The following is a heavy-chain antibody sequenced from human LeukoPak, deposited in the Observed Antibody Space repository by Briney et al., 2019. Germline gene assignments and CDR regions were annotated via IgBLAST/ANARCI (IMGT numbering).Heavy chain of an antibody. D-gene: IGHD3-10*01. CDR2: INPNSGGT. CDR1: GYTFTGYY. V-gene: IGHV1-2*02. CDR3: AKAPGPMVRGALDY. Sequence: ASVKVSCKASGYTFTGYYMHWVRQAPGQGLEWMGWINPNSGGTNYAQKFQGRVTMTRDTSISTAYMELSRLRSDDTAVYYCAKAPGPMVRGALDYWGQGTLVTVSS. J-gene: IGHJ4*02.